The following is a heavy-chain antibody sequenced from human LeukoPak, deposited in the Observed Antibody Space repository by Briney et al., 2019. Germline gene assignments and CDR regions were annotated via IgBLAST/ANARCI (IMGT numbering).Heavy chain of an antibody. D-gene: IGHD6-6*01. CDR2: VAGSGSYI. Sequence: PGGSLRLSCAASGFTFSSTAMNWVRQAPGKGLEWVSVVAGSGSYIHYADSVKGRFTISRDNSKNTLYLQMNSLRAEDTAVYYCARGGFRVAARHFDYWGQGTLVTVSS. J-gene: IGHJ4*02. CDR3: ARGGFRVAARHFDY. V-gene: IGHV3-23*01. CDR1: GFTFSSTA.